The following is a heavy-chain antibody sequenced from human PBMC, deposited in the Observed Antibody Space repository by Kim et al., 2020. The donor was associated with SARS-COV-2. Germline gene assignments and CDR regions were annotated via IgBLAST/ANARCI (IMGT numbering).Heavy chain of an antibody. J-gene: IGHJ4*02. CDR3: AKVNYYDTSGYLDY. V-gene: IGHV3-30*02. Sequence: DSGKGRFTISRDNSKNTLYLQMNSLRTEDTAVYYCAKVNYYDTSGYLDYWGQGTLVTVSS. D-gene: IGHD3-22*01.